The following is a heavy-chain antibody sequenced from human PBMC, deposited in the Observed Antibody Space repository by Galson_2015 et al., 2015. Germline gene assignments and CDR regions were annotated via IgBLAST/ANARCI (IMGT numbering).Heavy chain of an antibody. CDR3: ARDQGLLAVAGGASYMDV. J-gene: IGHJ6*03. V-gene: IGHV4-38-2*02. Sequence: ETLSLTCAVSGYSISSGYYWGWIRQPPGKGLEWIGSIYHSGSTYYNPSLKSRVTISVDTSKNQFSLKLSSVTAADTAVYYCARDQGLLAVAGGASYMDVWGKGTTVTVSS. D-gene: IGHD6-19*01. CDR1: GYSISSGYY. CDR2: IYHSGST.